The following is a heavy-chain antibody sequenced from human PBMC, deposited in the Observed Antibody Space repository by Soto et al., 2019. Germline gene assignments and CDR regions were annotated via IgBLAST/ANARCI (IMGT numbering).Heavy chain of an antibody. Sequence: PSETLSLTCTVSGGSISSSSYHWGWIRQPPGKGLEWIGSIYYSGSTYYNPSLKSRVTISVDTSKNQFSLKLSSVTAADTAVYYCARRNPGRDGYPTGNYYYYGMDVWGQGTTVTVSS. J-gene: IGHJ6*02. CDR3: ARRNPGRDGYPTGNYYYYGMDV. V-gene: IGHV4-39*01. CDR2: IYYSGST. CDR1: GGSISSSSYH. D-gene: IGHD5-12*01.